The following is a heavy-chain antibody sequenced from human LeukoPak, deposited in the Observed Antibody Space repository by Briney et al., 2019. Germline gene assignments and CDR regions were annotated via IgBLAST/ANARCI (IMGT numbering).Heavy chain of an antibody. D-gene: IGHD6-13*01. Sequence: PSEALSLTCAVSAGSISSSNWWSWVRPSPVKGLGGIGEIYLYGTTNYNPSLKSRVTISVDTSKNQFSLRLSSVTAADTAVYYCARDDRGISAAGYLWGRGTLVTVSS. CDR3: ARDDRGISAAGYL. CDR2: IYLYGTT. CDR1: AGSISSSNW. V-gene: IGHV4-4*02. J-gene: IGHJ2*01.